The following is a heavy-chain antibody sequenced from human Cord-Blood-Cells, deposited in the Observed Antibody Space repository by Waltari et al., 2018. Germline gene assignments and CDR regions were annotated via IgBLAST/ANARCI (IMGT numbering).Heavy chain of an antibody. CDR1: VYTLTELS. CDR2: FDPADGET. D-gene: IGHD3-3*01. Sequence: QVQLVQSGAEVKKPGASLKVSCKVSVYTLTELSIHWVRQAPGKGLEWMGGFDPADGETIYAKKFQGRVTMTEDTSTDTAYMELSSLRSEDTAVYYCATRDDFWSGYYDAFDIWGQGTMVTVSS. CDR3: ATRDDFWSGYYDAFDI. V-gene: IGHV1-24*01. J-gene: IGHJ3*02.